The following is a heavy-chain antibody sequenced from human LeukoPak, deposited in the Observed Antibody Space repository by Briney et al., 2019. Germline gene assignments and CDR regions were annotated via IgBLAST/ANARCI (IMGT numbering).Heavy chain of an antibody. J-gene: IGHJ4*02. D-gene: IGHD3-22*01. CDR3: ARNYYDSSGYPFDY. CDR2: SDSDERIT. V-gene: IGHV3-74*01. Sequence: PGGSLRLSCAASGFTFSSYWMHWVRQAPGKGLVWVSRSDSDERITTYADSVKGRFTISRDNAKNTLYLQMNSLRAEDTAVYYCARNYYDSSGYPFDYWGQGTLVTVSS. CDR1: GFTFSSYW.